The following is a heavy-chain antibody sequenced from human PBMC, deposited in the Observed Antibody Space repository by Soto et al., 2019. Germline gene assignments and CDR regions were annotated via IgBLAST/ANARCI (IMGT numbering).Heavy chain of an antibody. D-gene: IGHD5-18*01. V-gene: IGHV4-31*03. Sequence: PSETLSLTCTVSGGSISIGGYYWSWIRQHPGKGLEWIGYIYYSGSTYYNPSLKSRVTISRDTSKNQFSLNLSSVTAADTAVYYCARGDTALVYYFDHWGQGSLVTVSS. CDR1: GGSISIGGYY. J-gene: IGHJ4*02. CDR3: ARGDTALVYYFDH. CDR2: IYYSGST.